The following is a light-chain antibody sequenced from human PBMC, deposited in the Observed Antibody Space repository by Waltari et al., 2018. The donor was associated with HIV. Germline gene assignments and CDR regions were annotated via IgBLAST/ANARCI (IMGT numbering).Light chain of an antibody. V-gene: IGKV3-20*01. CDR1: QGINNNY. CDR3: QQYSNSAFT. J-gene: IGKJ5*01. CDR2: GAS. Sequence: DIVLTQSPGTLSLSPGERATLSCRASQGINNNYLAWYQQKPGQAPRLLISGASTRATDVSARFSGSGSGTDFTLSLSRLEPEDSAVYYCQQYSNSAFTFGQGTRLEIK.